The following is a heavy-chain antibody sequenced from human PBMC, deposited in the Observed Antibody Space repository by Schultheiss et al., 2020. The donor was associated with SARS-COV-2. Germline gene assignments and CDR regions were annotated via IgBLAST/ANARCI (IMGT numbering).Heavy chain of an antibody. CDR3: ARVGGRVYYDSSGYYPYYFDY. V-gene: IGHV3-21*01. J-gene: IGHJ4*02. D-gene: IGHD3-22*01. CDR1: GFTFSGSA. CDR2: ISSSSSYI. Sequence: GGSLRLSCAASGFTFSGSAMHWVRQAPGKGLEWVSSISSSSSYIYYADSVEGRFTISRDNAKNSLYLQMNSLRAEDTAVYYCARVGGRVYYDSSGYYPYYFDYWGQGTLVTVSS.